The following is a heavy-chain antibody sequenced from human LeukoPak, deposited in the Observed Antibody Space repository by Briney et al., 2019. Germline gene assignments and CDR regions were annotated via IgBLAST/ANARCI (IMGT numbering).Heavy chain of an antibody. CDR2: ISSSGSTI. V-gene: IGHV3-48*03. CDR3: SELGITMLGGV. CDR1: GFTFSSYE. J-gene: IGHJ6*04. D-gene: IGHD3-10*02. Sequence: GGSLRLSCAASGFTFSSYEMNWVRQAPGKGLEWVSYISSSGSTIYYADSVKGRFTISRDNAKNSLYLQMNSLRAEDTAVYYFSELGITMLGGVWGKGTTVTVSS.